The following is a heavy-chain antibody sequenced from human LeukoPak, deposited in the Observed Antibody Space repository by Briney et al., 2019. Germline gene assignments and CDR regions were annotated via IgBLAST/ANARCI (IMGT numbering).Heavy chain of an antibody. CDR3: AKDPLVVVTAILGFQH. J-gene: IGHJ1*01. CDR1: GFTFSSYE. CDR2: ISGSGGST. D-gene: IGHD2-21*02. Sequence: GGSLRLSCAASGFTFSSYEMNWVRQAPGKGLEWASAISGSGGSTYYADSVKGRFTISRDNSKNTLYLQMNSLRAEDTAVYYCAKDPLVVVTAILGFQHWGQGTLVTVSS. V-gene: IGHV3-23*01.